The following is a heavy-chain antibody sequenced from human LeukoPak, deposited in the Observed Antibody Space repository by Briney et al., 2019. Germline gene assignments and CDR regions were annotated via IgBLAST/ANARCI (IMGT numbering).Heavy chain of an antibody. CDR2: IGGSGGST. CDR1: GFTFSSYA. J-gene: IGHJ4*02. D-gene: IGHD6-19*01. Sequence: GGSLRLSRAASGFTFSSYAMSWVRQVPGKGLEWVSGIGGSGGSTYYADSVKGRFTISRDNSKNTLYLQMNSLRAEDTAVYYCAKGTGYSSGWYTSWGQGTLVTVSS. V-gene: IGHV3-23*01. CDR3: AKGTGYSSGWYTS.